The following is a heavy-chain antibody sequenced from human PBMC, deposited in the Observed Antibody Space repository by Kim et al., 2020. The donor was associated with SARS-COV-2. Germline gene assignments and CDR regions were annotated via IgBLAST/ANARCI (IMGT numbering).Heavy chain of an antibody. D-gene: IGHD3-10*01. CDR2: IWYDGSNK. CDR3: AKCVITMVRGVIGGMDV. J-gene: IGHJ6*02. CDR1: GFTFSSYG. Sequence: GGSLRLSCAASGFTFSSYGMHWVRQAPGKGLEWVAVIWYDGSNKYYADSVKGRFTISRDNSKNTLYLQMNSLRAEDTAVYYCAKCVITMVRGVIGGMDVWGQGTTVTVSS. V-gene: IGHV3-33*06.